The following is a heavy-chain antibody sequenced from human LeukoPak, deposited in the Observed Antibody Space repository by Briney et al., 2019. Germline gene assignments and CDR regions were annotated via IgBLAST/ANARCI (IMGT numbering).Heavy chain of an antibody. CDR1: GGSFSGYY. D-gene: IGHD6-13*01. Sequence: SETLSLTCAAYGGSFSGYYWSWIRQPPGKGLEWIGEINHSGSTNYNPSLKSRVTISVDTSKNQFSLKLSSVTAADTAVYYCARNPIAAAGTFDYWGQGTLVTVSS. CDR2: INHSGST. CDR3: ARNPIAAAGTFDY. V-gene: IGHV4-34*01. J-gene: IGHJ4*02.